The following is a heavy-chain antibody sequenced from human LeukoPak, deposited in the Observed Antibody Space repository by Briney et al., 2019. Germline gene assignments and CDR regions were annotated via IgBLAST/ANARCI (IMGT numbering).Heavy chain of an antibody. CDR1: GFTFSSYA. D-gene: IGHD6-19*01. CDR2: ISYDGSNK. J-gene: IGHJ4*02. CDR3: ASSPGPYSSGWYN. Sequence: GGTLRLSCAASGFTFSSYAMHWVRQAPGKGLDKEAVISYDGSNKYYAGPVKGRFTISRDNSRNTLYLQMNSLRAEDTAVYYCASSPGPYSSGWYNWGQGTLVTVSS. V-gene: IGHV3-30*04.